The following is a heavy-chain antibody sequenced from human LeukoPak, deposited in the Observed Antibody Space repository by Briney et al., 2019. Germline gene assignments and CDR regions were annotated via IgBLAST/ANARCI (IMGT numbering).Heavy chain of an antibody. J-gene: IGHJ4*02. Sequence: SETLSLTCTVSGGSISSYYWSWLRQPPGKGLEWIGYIYYSGSTNYNPSLTSRVTISVDTSKNQFSLKLSSVTAADTAVYYCARVIALDDYDSSGYLDYWGQGTLVTVSS. D-gene: IGHD3-22*01. CDR1: GGSISSYY. CDR3: ARVIALDDYDSSGYLDY. CDR2: IYYSGST. V-gene: IGHV4-59*01.